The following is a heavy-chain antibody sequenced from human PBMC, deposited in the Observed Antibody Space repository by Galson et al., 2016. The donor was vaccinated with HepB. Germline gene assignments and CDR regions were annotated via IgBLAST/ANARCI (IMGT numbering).Heavy chain of an antibody. J-gene: IGHJ5*02. CDR3: GRRGWYWIDP. CDR1: GGSISGNSYY. Sequence: SETLSLTCTVSGGSISGNSYYWAWIRQPPGKGPEWIASIHYSGTTYYNLPLKSRASISMDTAKNQFSLELRSVTAADTAVYYCGRRGWYWIDPWGQGTMVTVSS. D-gene: IGHD6-19*01. CDR2: IHYSGTT. V-gene: IGHV4-39*07.